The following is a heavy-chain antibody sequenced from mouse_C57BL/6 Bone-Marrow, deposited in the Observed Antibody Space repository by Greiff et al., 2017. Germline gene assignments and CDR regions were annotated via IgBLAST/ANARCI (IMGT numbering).Heavy chain of an antibody. CDR1: GFTFSSYA. V-gene: IGHV5-4*03. J-gene: IGHJ3*01. Sequence: EVKLMESGGGLVKPGGSLKLSCAASGFTFSSYAMSWVRQTPEKRLEWVATISDGGSYTYYPDNVKGRFTISRDNAKNNLYLQMSHLKSEDTAMYYCARDYYGSRTRFAYWGQGTLVTVSA. CDR2: ISDGGSYT. D-gene: IGHD1-1*01. CDR3: ARDYYGSRTRFAY.